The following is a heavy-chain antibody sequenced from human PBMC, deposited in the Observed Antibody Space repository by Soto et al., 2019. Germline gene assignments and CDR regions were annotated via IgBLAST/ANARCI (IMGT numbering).Heavy chain of an antibody. V-gene: IGHV1-2*02. Sequence: QVQLVQSGAEVKKPGASVKVSCKASGYTFTGYYMHWVRQAPGQGLEWMGWINPNSGGTNYAQKVQGRVTMTRDTSISTAYMELSRLRSDDTAVYYCAREPVLAGGDAFDIWGQGTMVTVSS. CDR1: GYTFTGYY. CDR2: INPNSGGT. CDR3: AREPVLAGGDAFDI. J-gene: IGHJ3*02. D-gene: IGHD2-15*01.